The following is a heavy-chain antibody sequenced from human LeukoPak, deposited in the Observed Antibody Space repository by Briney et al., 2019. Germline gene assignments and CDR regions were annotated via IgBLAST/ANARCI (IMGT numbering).Heavy chain of an antibody. J-gene: IGHJ4*02. CDR3: ARGLAAGYDILTGYYSDY. CDR1: GYTFTSYG. V-gene: IGHV1-18*01. CDR2: ISAYNGNT. D-gene: IGHD3-9*01. Sequence: ASVKVSCKASGYTFTSYGISWVRQAPGQGLEWMGWISAYNGNTNYAQKLQGRVTMTTDTSTSTAYMELRSLRSDDTAVCYCARGLAAGYDILTGYYSDYWGQGTLVTVSS.